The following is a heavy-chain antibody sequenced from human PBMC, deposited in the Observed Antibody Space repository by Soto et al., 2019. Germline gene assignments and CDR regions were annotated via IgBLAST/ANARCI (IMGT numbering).Heavy chain of an antibody. J-gene: IGHJ6*02. CDR3: ARGIEGWYQGRYYYGMDV. CDR1: SASISSSSYT. CDR2: IYYSGST. Sequence: SETLSLTCTVSSASISSSSYTWGWIRQPPGKGLEWIGSIYYSGSTYYNPSLNGRVTVSVDTSKNQFSLKVTSVTAADTAVYYCARGIEGWYQGRYYYGMDVWGQGTTVT. V-gene: IGHV4-39*01. D-gene: IGHD6-19*01.